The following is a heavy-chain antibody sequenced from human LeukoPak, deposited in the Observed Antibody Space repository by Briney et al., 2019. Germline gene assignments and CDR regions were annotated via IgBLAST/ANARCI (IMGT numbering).Heavy chain of an antibody. CDR2: INPNSGGT. CDR3: ARGLVAAPFDY. D-gene: IGHD2-15*01. CDR1: GYTFTGYY. V-gene: IGHV1-2*06. J-gene: IGHJ4*02. Sequence: ASVKVSCKASGYTFTGYYMHWVRRAPGQGLEWMGRINPNSGGTNYAQKFQGRVTMTRDTSISAAYMELSRLRSDDTAVYYCARGLVAAPFDYWGQGTLVTVSS.